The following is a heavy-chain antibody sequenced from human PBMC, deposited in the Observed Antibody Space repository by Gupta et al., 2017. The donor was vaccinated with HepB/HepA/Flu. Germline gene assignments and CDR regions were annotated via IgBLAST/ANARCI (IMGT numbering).Heavy chain of an antibody. Sequence: EVQLLESGGGLVKPGGSLRLSCAASGFTFRRYSMNWVRQAPGKGLEWVSSISSGSSYIYYADSVKGRFTISRDNAKNSLFLQMNSLRAEDTAVYYCARDREQPLDYWGQGTLVTVSS. V-gene: IGHV3-21*01. D-gene: IGHD1-26*01. CDR2: ISSGSSYI. CDR3: ARDREQPLDY. CDR1: GFTFRRYS. J-gene: IGHJ4*01.